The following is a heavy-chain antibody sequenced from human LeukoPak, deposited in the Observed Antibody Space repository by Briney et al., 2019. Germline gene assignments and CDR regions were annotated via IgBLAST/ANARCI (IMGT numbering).Heavy chain of an antibody. CDR3: AKDRGPNYCDSSGLNY. CDR2: ISWNSGSI. CDR1: GFTFDDYA. D-gene: IGHD3-22*01. Sequence: GGSLRLSCAASGFTFDDYAMHWVRQAPGKGLEWVSGISWNSGSIGYADSVKGRFTISRDNAKNSLYLQMNSLRAEDTALYYCAKDRGPNYCDSSGLNYWGQGTLVTVSS. V-gene: IGHV3-9*01. J-gene: IGHJ4*02.